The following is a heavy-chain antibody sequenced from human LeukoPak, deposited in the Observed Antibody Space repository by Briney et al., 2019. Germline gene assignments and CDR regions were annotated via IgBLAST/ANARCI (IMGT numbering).Heavy chain of an antibody. V-gene: IGHV1-2*02. J-gene: IGHJ5*02. Sequence: ASVQVSCKTSGYSFTDYYMHWVRQAPGQGLEWMGWINPNSGGTSSAQKFQGRVTMTRDTSITTVYMEVSWLTSDDTAIYYCARADRLHGGPYLIGPWGQGTLVTVSS. CDR1: GYSFTDYY. D-gene: IGHD2-21*01. CDR2: INPNSGGT. CDR3: ARADRLHGGPYLIGP.